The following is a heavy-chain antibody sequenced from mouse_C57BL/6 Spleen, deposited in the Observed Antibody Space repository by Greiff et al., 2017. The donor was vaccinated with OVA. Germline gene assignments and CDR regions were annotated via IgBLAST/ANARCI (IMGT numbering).Heavy chain of an antibody. CDR1: GFTFSSYT. Sequence: EVQRVESGGGLVKPGGSLKLSCAASGFTFSSYTMSWVRQTPEKRLEWVATISGGGGNTYYPDSVKGRFTISRDNAKNTLYLQMSSLRSEDTALYYCARPYYDYAAWFAYWGQVTLVTVSA. CDR3: ARPYYDYAAWFAY. J-gene: IGHJ3*01. V-gene: IGHV5-9*01. CDR2: ISGGGGNT. D-gene: IGHD2-4*01.